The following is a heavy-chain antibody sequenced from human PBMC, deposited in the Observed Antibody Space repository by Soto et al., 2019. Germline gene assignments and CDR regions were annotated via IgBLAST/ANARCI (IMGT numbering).Heavy chain of an antibody. Sequence: GSLRLSCAASGFTFSNAWMNWVRQAPGKGLVWVSSINSDGSSTSYADSVKGRFTISRDNAKNTLYLQMNSLRAEDTAVYYCARDRGYCSSTSCSQFGYWGQGTLVTVSS. CDR2: INSDGSST. CDR3: ARDRGYCSSTSCSQFGY. CDR1: GFTFSNAW. J-gene: IGHJ4*02. D-gene: IGHD2-2*01. V-gene: IGHV3-74*01.